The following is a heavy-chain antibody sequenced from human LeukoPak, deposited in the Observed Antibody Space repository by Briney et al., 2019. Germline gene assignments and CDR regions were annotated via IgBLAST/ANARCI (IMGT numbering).Heavy chain of an antibody. D-gene: IGHD4-17*01. CDR1: GYTFTSYY. CDR2: INPSGGST. Sequence: ASVKVSCKASGYTFTSYYMHWVRQAPGQGLEWMGIINPSGGSTSYAQKFQGRVTMTRDMSTSTVYMELSSLRSEDTAVYYCASKLYGDYAFDYWGQGTLVTVSS. J-gene: IGHJ4*02. CDR3: ASKLYGDYAFDY. V-gene: IGHV1-46*01.